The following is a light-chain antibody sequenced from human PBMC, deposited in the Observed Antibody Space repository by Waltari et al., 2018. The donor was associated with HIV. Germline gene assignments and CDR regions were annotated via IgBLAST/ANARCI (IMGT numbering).Light chain of an antibody. V-gene: IGKV3-15*01. Sequence: TQSPATLSVSPGDKIPLSCRASQNIGSKLTWYQHKPGQAPLGLTSEASTRAPGVPARFSGSGFGTDFTLTINNLESGDFAIYYCQQFHDWPLYTFGQGTKLE. CDR2: EAS. CDR3: QQFHDWPLYT. J-gene: IGKJ2*01. CDR1: QNIGSK.